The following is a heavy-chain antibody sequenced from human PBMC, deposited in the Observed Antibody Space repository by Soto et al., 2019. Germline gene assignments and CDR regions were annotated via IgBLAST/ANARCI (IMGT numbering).Heavy chain of an antibody. CDR1: GYTFTSYG. CDR3: ARDPGYKLLSYYYYGMDV. CDR2: ISAYNGNT. J-gene: IGHJ6*02. V-gene: IGHV1-18*04. Sequence: ASVKVSCKASGYTFTSYGISWVRQAPGQGREWMGWISAYNGNTNYAQKLQGRVTMTTDTSTSTAYMELRSLRSDDTAVYYCARDPGYKLLSYYYYGMDVWGQGTTVTVSS. D-gene: IGHD2-2*01.